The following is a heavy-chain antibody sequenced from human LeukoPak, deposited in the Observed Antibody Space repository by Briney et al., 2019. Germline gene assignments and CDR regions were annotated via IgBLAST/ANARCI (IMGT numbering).Heavy chain of an antibody. CDR2: IYYSGST. CDR1: GGSISSGDYY. CDR3: ASGYSYGYGLDY. D-gene: IGHD5-18*01. Sequence: SQTLSLTCTVSGGSISSGDYYWSWIRQPPGKGLEWIGYIYYSGSTYYNPSLKSRVTISVDTSKNQFSLKLSSVTAAGTAVYYCASGYSYGYGLDYWGQGTLVTVSS. J-gene: IGHJ4*02. V-gene: IGHV4-30-4*01.